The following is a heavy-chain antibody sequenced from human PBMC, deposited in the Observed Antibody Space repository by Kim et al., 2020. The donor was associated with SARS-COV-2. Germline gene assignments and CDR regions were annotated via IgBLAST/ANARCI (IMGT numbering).Heavy chain of an antibody. Sequence: LKSRVTISVDTSKNQFSLKLSSVTAADTAVYYCATDCSSTSCYHDDAFDIWGQGTMVTVSS. J-gene: IGHJ3*02. CDR3: ATDCSSTSCYHDDAFDI. D-gene: IGHD2-2*01. V-gene: IGHV4-39*01.